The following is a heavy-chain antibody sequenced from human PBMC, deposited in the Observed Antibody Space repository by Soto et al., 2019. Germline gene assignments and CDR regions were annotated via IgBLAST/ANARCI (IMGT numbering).Heavy chain of an antibody. CDR2: ISWNSGSI. Sequence: EVQLVESVGGLVQPGRSLRLSCAASGFTFDDYAMHWVRQAPGKGLEWVSGISWNSGSIGYADSVKGRFTISRDNAKNSLYLQMNSLRAEDTALYYCAKDILWGDGFDYWGQGTLVTVSS. J-gene: IGHJ4*02. D-gene: IGHD3-16*01. CDR1: GFTFDDYA. V-gene: IGHV3-9*01. CDR3: AKDILWGDGFDY.